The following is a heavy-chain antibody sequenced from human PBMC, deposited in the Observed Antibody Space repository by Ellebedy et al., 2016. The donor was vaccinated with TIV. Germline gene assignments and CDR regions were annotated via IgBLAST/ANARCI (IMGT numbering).Heavy chain of an antibody. V-gene: IGHV4-61*03. D-gene: IGHD2-21*01. Sequence: MPGGSLRLSCSVSGGSVNSDSYYWSWILQSPGKGLEWIGFIHYSGNTNYNPSLKSRATLSVDTSKNHFSLNLNSVTAADTAFYYCARVIVVDWYFDLWGHGTLVTVSS. CDR3: ARVIVVDWYFDL. CDR2: IHYSGNT. J-gene: IGHJ2*01. CDR1: GGSVNSDSYY.